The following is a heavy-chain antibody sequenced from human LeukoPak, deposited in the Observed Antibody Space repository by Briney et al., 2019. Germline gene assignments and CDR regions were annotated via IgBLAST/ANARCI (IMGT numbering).Heavy chain of an antibody. Sequence: GASVKVSCKVSGYTLTELSMHWVRQAPGKGLEWMGGFDPEDGETIYAQKFQGRVTMTRDTSTSTVYMELSSLRSEDTAVYYCARVKSGSSGWYSEFDPWGQGTLVTVSS. V-gene: IGHV1-24*01. CDR2: FDPEDGET. J-gene: IGHJ5*02. D-gene: IGHD6-19*01. CDR1: GYTLTELS. CDR3: ARVKSGSSGWYSEFDP.